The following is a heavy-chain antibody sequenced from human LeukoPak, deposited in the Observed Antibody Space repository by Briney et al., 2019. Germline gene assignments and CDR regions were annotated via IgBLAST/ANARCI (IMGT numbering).Heavy chain of an antibody. J-gene: IGHJ4*02. CDR3: ARVWYSSGWHNFDY. CDR2: INPSGGST. CDR1: GYTFTSYG. Sequence: ASVKVSCKASGYTFTSYGISWVRQAPGQGLEWMGIINPSGGSTSYAQKFQGRVTMTRDMSTSTVYMELSSLRSEDTTVYYCARVWYSSGWHNFDYWGQGTLVTVSS. V-gene: IGHV1-46*01. D-gene: IGHD6-19*01.